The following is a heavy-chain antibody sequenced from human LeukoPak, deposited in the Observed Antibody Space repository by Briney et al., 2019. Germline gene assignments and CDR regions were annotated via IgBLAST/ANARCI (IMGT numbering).Heavy chain of an antibody. V-gene: IGHV1-69*05. CDR3: ASXDFDWSMLGHYXYXXXV. CDR2: IIPIFGTA. D-gene: IGHD3-9*01. J-gene: IGHJ6*03. CDR1: GGTFSSYA. Sequence: SVKVSCKASGGTFSSYAISWVRQAPGQGLEWMGRIIPIFGTANYAQKFQGRVTITTDESTSTAYMELSSLRSEDTAVYYCASXDFDWSMLGHYXYXXXVXXXGXXXTVS.